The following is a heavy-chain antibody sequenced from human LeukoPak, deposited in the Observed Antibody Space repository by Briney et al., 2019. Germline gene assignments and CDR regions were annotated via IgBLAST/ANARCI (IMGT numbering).Heavy chain of an antibody. CDR3: ARMSGRYYDY. Sequence: ASVKVSCKASGYTFTGFYMHWVRQAPGQGLEWMGWIDPNSGGTNYAQKFQGRVAMTRDTSISTAYMELSRLRSDDTAVYYCARMSGRYYDYWGQGTLVTVSS. CDR2: IDPNSGGT. CDR1: GYTFTGFY. V-gene: IGHV1-2*02. D-gene: IGHD1-26*01. J-gene: IGHJ4*02.